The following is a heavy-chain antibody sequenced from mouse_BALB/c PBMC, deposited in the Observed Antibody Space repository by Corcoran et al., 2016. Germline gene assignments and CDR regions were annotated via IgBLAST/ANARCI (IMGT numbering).Heavy chain of an antibody. CDR2: INPYNGAT. J-gene: IGHJ1*01. D-gene: IGHD2-4*01. CDR1: GYSFTGYY. Sequence: EVQLQQSGPELVKPGASVKISCKASGYSFTGYYMHWVKQSHVKSLEWIGRINPYNGATSYNQNFKDKACLTVDKSSSTAYMELHSLTSEDSAVYYCARDYDYWYFDVWGAGTTVTVSS. V-gene: IGHV1-26*01. CDR3: ARDYDYWYFDV.